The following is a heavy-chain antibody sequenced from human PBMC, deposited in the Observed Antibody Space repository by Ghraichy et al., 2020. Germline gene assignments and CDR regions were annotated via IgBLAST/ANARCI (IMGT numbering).Heavy chain of an antibody. CDR1: GGSISSSSYY. CDR2: IYYSGST. D-gene: IGHD1-26*01. J-gene: IGHJ4*02. CDR3: ARHEVGAFDY. Sequence: SETLSLTCTVSGGSISSSSYYWGWIRQPPGKGLEWIGSIYYSGSTYYNPSLKSRVTISVDTSKNQFSLKLSSVTAADTAVYYCARHEVGAFDYWGQGTLVTVSS. V-gene: IGHV4-39*07.